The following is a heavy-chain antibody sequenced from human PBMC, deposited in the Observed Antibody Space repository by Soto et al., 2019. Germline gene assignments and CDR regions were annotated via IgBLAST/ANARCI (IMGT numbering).Heavy chain of an antibody. V-gene: IGHV1-3*01. CDR2: INAGNGNT. CDR3: ARAGDDYGDYYYYGMDV. Sequence: GASVKGSCKASGYTFTSYAMHWVRQAPGQGLEWMGWINAGNGNTKYSQKFQGRVTITRDTSASTAYMELSSLRSEDTAVYYCARAGDDYGDYYYYGMDVWGQGTTVTVSS. CDR1: GYTFTSYA. D-gene: IGHD4-17*01. J-gene: IGHJ6*02.